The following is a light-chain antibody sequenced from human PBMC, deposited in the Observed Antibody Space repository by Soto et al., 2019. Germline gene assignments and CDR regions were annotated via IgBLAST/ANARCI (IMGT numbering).Light chain of an antibody. CDR3: QQYHSFPLT. J-gene: IGKJ4*01. V-gene: IGKV4-1*01. CDR1: QSVLYSPNNLNY. Sequence: DIVMTQSPETLAVSLGETASFNCKSSQSVLYSPNNLNYLSWYQQKPGQPPKLLIYWASSRESGVPDRFSGSGSGTDFTLTISSLQAEDVAVYYCQQYHSFPLTFGGGTKV. CDR2: WAS.